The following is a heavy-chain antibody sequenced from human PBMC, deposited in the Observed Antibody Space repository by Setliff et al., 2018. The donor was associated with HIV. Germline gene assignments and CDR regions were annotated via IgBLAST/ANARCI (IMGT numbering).Heavy chain of an antibody. CDR3: AITHDYGEMGSLYYFDY. D-gene: IGHD4-17*01. CDR1: GYTFTTYA. CDR2: ISTHNDDT. J-gene: IGHJ4*02. V-gene: IGHV1-18*01. Sequence: ASVKVSCKASGYTFTTYAISWVRQAPGQGLEWMGWISTHNDDTDYAQKLQGRVTMTTDTSTSTAYMELRSLRSDDTAVYYCAITHDYGEMGSLYYFDYWGQGTLVTVS.